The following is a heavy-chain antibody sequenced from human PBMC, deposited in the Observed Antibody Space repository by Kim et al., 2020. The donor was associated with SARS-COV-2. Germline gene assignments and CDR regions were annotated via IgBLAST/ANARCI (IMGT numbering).Heavy chain of an antibody. J-gene: IGHJ4*02. CDR1: GGSFSGYY. V-gene: IGHV4-34*01. Sequence: SETLSLTCAVFGGSFSGYYWSWIRQPPGKGLEWIGEINHSGSTNYNPSLKSRVTISVDTSKNQCSLKLSSVTAADTAVYYCARWVRTDSNYGFYFDYWGQGTLVTVSS. CDR3: ARWVRTDSNYGFYFDY. D-gene: IGHD4-4*01. CDR2: INHSGST.